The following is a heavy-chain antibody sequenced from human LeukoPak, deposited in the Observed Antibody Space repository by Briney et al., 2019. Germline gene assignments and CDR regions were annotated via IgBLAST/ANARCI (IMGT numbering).Heavy chain of an antibody. J-gene: IGHJ6*02. CDR1: GFTFSSYS. CDR2: ISSSSSYI. CDR3: ARDPNGSGSSYYYYGMDV. Sequence: GGSLRLSRAASGFTFSSYSMNWVRQAPGKGLEWVSSISSSSSYIYYADSVKGRFTISRDNAKNSLYLQMNSLRAEDTAVYYCARDPNGSGSSYYYYGMDVWGQGTTVTVSS. D-gene: IGHD3-10*01. V-gene: IGHV3-21*01.